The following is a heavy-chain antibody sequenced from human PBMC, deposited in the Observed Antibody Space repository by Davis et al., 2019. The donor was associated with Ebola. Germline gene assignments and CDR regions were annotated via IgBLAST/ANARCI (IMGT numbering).Heavy chain of an antibody. CDR3: ARDFSDFWSGYPDP. CDR1: GGTFSSYA. V-gene: IGHV1-18*01. D-gene: IGHD3-3*01. Sequence: ASVKVSCKASGGTFSSYAISWVRQAPGQGLEWMGWINAGNGNTKYSQKFQGRVTITRDTSTSTAYMELRSLRSDDTAVYYCARDFSDFWSGYPDPWGQGTLVTVSS. J-gene: IGHJ5*02. CDR2: INAGNGNT.